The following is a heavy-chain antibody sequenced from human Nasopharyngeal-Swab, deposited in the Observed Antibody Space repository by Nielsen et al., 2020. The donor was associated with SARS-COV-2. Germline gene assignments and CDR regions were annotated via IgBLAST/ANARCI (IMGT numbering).Heavy chain of an antibody. CDR2: ISYDGSNK. CDR3: ARDHRGYYCTNGVCYTALDY. J-gene: IGHJ4*02. V-gene: IGHV3-30-3*01. CDR1: GFPFSSYA. D-gene: IGHD2-8*01. Sequence: GESLKISCAASGFPFSSYAMHWVRQAPGKGLEWVAVISYDGSNKYYADSVKGRFTISRDNSKNTLYLQMNSLRAEDTAVYYCARDHRGYYCTNGVCYTALDYWGQGTLVTVSS.